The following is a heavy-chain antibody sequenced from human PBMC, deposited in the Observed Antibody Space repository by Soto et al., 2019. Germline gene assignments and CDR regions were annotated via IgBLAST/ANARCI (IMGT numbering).Heavy chain of an antibody. J-gene: IGHJ3*02. Sequence: QVQLVQSGAEVKKPGASVKVSCKASGYTFTSNGISWVRQAPVQGLEWMGWISADKGNTNYAQKVQGRVTVTRDTSTSTVYMELRSLRSEDTAVYFCARDRAHGFDIWGQGTMVTVSS. V-gene: IGHV1-18*01. CDR1: GYTFTSNG. CDR2: ISADKGNT. CDR3: ARDRAHGFDI.